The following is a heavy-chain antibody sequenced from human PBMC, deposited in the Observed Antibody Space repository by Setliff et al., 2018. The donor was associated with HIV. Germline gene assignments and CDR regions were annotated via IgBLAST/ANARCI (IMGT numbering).Heavy chain of an antibody. V-gene: IGHV3-66*02. Sequence: PGGSLRLSCAAYGFTVSTYYMSWVRQAPGKGLEWVSTIYSDGSTYHADSVNGRFTLSRDISENALYLQIDSLRPEDTAVYYCARLRLYHSALDYWGQGTLVTVSS. D-gene: IGHD3-16*02. CDR1: GFTVSTYY. CDR3: ARLRLYHSALDY. J-gene: IGHJ4*02. CDR2: IYSDGST.